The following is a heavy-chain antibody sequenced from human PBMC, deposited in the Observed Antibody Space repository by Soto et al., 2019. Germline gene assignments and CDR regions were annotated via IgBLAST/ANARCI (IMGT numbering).Heavy chain of an antibody. CDR1: GFTFSSYA. Sequence: QVQLVESGGGVVQPGRSLRLSCAASGFTFSSYAMHWVRQAPGKGLEWVAVISYDGSNKYYADSVKGRFTISRDNSKNTLYRHMNSMRGEDTAVYYCARQLGRGTVQGWDWGQGTLVTVSS. CDR2: ISYDGSNK. J-gene: IGHJ4*02. V-gene: IGHV3-30-3*01. CDR3: ARQLGRGTVQGWD. D-gene: IGHD4-17*01.